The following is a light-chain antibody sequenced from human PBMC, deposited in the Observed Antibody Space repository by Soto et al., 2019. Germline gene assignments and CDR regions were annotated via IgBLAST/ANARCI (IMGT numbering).Light chain of an antibody. CDR1: SGHSSYA. CDR3: QTWGTGIHVV. V-gene: IGLV4-69*01. J-gene: IGLJ2*01. CDR2: LDSDGSH. Sequence: HPVLTQSPSASASLGASVKLTCTLSSGHSSYAIAWHQQQPEKGPRNLMKLDSDGSHTKGDAIPDRFSGSSSGAERYLTISSLQSEDEADYYCQTWGTGIHVVFGGGTKLTVL.